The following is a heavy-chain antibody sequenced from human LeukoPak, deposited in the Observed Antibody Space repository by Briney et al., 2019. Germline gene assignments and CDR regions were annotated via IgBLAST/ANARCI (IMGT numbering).Heavy chain of an antibody. J-gene: IGHJ4*02. CDR1: GGSISSSSYC. CDR3: ARHTSMVRGVMKYYFDY. Sequence: PSETLSLTCTVSGGSISSSSYCWVWMRQPPGKGLEWIGSIYYSGSTYYNPSLKSRVTISVDTSKNQFSLRLNSVTAADTAVYYCARHTSMVRGVMKYYFDYWGQGTLVTVSS. D-gene: IGHD3-10*01. V-gene: IGHV4-39*01. CDR2: IYYSGST.